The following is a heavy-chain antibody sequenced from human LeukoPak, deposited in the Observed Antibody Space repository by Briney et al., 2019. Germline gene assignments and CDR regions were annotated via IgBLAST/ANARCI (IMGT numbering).Heavy chain of an antibody. V-gene: IGHV3-23*01. D-gene: IGHD3-22*01. Sequence: GGTLRLSCAASGFTFSSYGMTWVRQAPVKGLEWVSAISGSGGNTYYADSVKGRFTISRDNSKNTLYLQMNSLRAEDTAVYYCAKAYDSSGYDFNFDYWGQGTLVTVSS. CDR1: GFTFSSYG. CDR2: ISGSGGNT. J-gene: IGHJ4*02. CDR3: AKAYDSSGYDFNFDY.